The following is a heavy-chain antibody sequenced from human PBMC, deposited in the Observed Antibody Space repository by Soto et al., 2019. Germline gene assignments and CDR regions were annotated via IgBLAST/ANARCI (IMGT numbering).Heavy chain of an antibody. Sequence: PGGSLRLSCAASGFAFSTFAMTWVRQAPGKGLEWVAAISVSGNNAYYADSVKGRFTISRDNSQNSVFLQMSSLRADDTAVYYCARAQLRPGILYSLGVLLPEYGLWGQGTLVTVSS. J-gene: IGHJ4*02. V-gene: IGHV3-23*01. D-gene: IGHD3-22*01. CDR1: GFAFSTFA. CDR3: ARAQLRPGILYSLGVLLPEYGL. CDR2: ISVSGNNA.